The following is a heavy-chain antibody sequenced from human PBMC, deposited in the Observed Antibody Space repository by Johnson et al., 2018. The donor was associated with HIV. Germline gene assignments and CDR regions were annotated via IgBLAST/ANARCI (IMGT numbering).Heavy chain of an antibody. CDR3: GRDLSEGELGHAFDI. J-gene: IGHJ3*02. V-gene: IGHV3-30*04. Sequence: QVQLVESGGGVVQPGRSLRLSCAASGFTFSSYAMHWVRQAPCKGLEWVAVISYDGSNKYYADSVKGRFTISRDNSKNTLYLQMNSLRAEDTAVYYCGRDLSEGELGHAFDIWGQGTMVTVSS. D-gene: IGHD1-26*01. CDR2: ISYDGSNK. CDR1: GFTFSSYA.